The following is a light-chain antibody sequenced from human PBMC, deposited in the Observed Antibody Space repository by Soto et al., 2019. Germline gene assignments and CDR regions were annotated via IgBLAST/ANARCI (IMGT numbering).Light chain of an antibody. Sequence: EIVLTQSPGTLSLSPGERATLSCRASPTMRSGHLAWYQQKPGQAPRLLIYGASTRTFDVPARFSCSGSGTNFPLTISRLQPDYFAVYYCQHYGTSLTFGGGTKVDIK. J-gene: IGKJ4*01. CDR3: QHYGTSLT. CDR1: PTMRSGH. V-gene: IGKV3-20*01. CDR2: GAS.